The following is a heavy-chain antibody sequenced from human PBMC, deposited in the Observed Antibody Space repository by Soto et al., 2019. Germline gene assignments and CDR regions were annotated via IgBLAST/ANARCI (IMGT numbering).Heavy chain of an antibody. D-gene: IGHD3-10*01. V-gene: IGHV1-8*02. Sequence: ASVKVSCKASGFTLTGYYVHWVRQATGQGLEWMGWMNPGSGDTGYAQKFQGRVTMTRDISIATAYMELSSLRSDDTAIYYCATMATFGSLNWFDPWGQGTLVTVSS. J-gene: IGHJ5*02. CDR1: GFTLTGYY. CDR3: ATMATFGSLNWFDP. CDR2: MNPGSGDT.